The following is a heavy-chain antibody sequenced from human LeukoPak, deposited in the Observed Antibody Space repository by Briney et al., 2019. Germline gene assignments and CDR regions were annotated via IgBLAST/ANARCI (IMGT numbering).Heavy chain of an antibody. CDR2: IRGSGAST. CDR1: GFTFSSYA. V-gene: IGHV3-23*01. J-gene: IGHJ4*02. D-gene: IGHD4-11*01. CDR3: AKLHTVTTTY. Sequence: GGSLRLSCAASGFTFSSYAMSWVRQAPGKGLEWVSRIRGSGASTYYADSVKGRFTISRDNSKNTLYLQMNSLGAEDTAVYYCAKLHTVTTTYWGQGTLVTVSS.